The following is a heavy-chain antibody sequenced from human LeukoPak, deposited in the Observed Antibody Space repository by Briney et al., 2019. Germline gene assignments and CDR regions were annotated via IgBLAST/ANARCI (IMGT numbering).Heavy chain of an antibody. Sequence: GASVKVSCKASGYTFTSYGISWVRQAPGQGLEWMGWISAYNGNTNYAQKLQGRVTMTTDTSTSTAYMELRSLRSDDTAVYYCARWSSSWYSVYYYYYMDVWGKGTTVTVSS. V-gene: IGHV1-18*01. CDR2: ISAYNGNT. D-gene: IGHD6-13*01. CDR3: ARWSSSWYSVYYYYYMDV. J-gene: IGHJ6*03. CDR1: GYTFTSYG.